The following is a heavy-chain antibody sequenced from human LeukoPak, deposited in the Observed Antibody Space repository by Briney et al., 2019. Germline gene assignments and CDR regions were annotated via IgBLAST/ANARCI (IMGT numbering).Heavy chain of an antibody. Sequence: GRSLRLPCAASGFTFSSYAMHWVRQAPGKGLEWVAVISYDGSNKYYADSVKGRFTISRDNSKNTLYLQMNSLRAEDTAVYYCARDTYYDILTGYSPGSFDIWGQGTMVTVSS. J-gene: IGHJ3*02. CDR3: ARDTYYDILTGYSPGSFDI. CDR2: ISYDGSNK. CDR1: GFTFSSYA. D-gene: IGHD3-9*01. V-gene: IGHV3-30-3*01.